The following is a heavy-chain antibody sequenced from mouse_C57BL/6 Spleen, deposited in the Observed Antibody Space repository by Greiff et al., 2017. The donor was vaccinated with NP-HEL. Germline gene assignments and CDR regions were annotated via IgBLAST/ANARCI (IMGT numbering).Heavy chain of an antibody. D-gene: IGHD2-2*01. CDR2: INPGSGGT. Sequence: QVHVKQSGAELVRPGTSVKVSCKASGYAFTNYLIEWVKQRPGQGLEWIGVINPGSGGTNYNEKFKGKATLTADKSSSTAYMQLSSLTSEDSAVYLCARSGYGYLFAYWGQGTLVTVSA. J-gene: IGHJ3*01. V-gene: IGHV1-54*01. CDR1: GYAFTNYL. CDR3: ARSGYGYLFAY.